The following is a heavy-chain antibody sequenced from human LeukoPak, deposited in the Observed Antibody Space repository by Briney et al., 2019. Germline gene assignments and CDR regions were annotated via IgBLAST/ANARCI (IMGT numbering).Heavy chain of an antibody. Sequence: EASVKVSCRASGYTFNTYGISWVRQAPGQGLEWMGWISTYNGDTNYVQNLQGRVTMTTDTSTSTAYMELMSLRSDDTAVYYCLRDALRPRLTPDYWGQGTLVNVSS. D-gene: IGHD2-15*01. CDR1: GYTFNTYG. V-gene: IGHV1-18*01. CDR2: ISTYNGDT. CDR3: LRDALRPRLTPDY. J-gene: IGHJ4*02.